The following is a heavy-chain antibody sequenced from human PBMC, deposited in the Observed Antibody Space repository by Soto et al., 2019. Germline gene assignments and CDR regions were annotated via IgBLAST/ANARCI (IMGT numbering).Heavy chain of an antibody. CDR2: ISSSSSTI. V-gene: IGHV3-48*02. CDR3: ARDRWQWPFDY. CDR1: GFTFSSYS. Sequence: EVQLVESGGGLVQPGGSLRLSCAASGFTFSSYSMNWVRQAPGKGLEWVSYISSSSSTIYYADSVKGRFTISRDNAKNSRYLQMNSLRDEDTAVYYCARDRWQWPFDYWGQGTLVTVSS. J-gene: IGHJ4*02. D-gene: IGHD6-19*01.